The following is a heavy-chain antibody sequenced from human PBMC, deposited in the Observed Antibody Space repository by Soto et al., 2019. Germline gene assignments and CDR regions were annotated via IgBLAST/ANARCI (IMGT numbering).Heavy chain of an antibody. J-gene: IGHJ4*02. V-gene: IGHV4-31*03. D-gene: IGHD5-18*01. CDR2: IYYSGST. CDR3: ARGKGYSYGTYYSDY. CDR1: GGSISSEGHY. Sequence: PSETLSLTCTVSGGSISSEGHYWSWFRQLPGKGLEWIGDIYYSGSTYYNPSLKSRLIISGDASKNQFSLKLSSVTAADTALYYCARGKGYSYGTYYSDYCGQGTLVTVSS.